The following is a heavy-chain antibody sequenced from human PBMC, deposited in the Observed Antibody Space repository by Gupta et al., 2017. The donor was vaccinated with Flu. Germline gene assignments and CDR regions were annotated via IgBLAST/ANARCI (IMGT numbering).Heavy chain of an antibody. Sequence: VRQAPGKGPEWVAVIWADGNKKVYADSVKGRFTMSRDNSRSTLLLQMNSLRAEDTAVYHCVRERGPFDAFDIWGRGSMVTVSS. CDR3: VRERGPFDAFDI. V-gene: IGHV3-33*01. J-gene: IGHJ3*02. CDR2: IWADGNKK.